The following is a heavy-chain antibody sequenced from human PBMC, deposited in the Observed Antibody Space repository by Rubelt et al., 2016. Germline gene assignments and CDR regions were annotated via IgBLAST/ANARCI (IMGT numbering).Heavy chain of an antibody. V-gene: IGHV3-11*06. CDR2: ISSSSSYI. D-gene: IGHD4-17*01. CDR3: AAYGLGNAAFDY. Sequence: QVQLVESGGGLVQPGGSLRLSCAASGFSFSDYYMSWIRQAPGKGLEWVSSISSSSSYIYYADSVKGRFTISRDNAKNSLYLQMNSRRAEDTAVYYCAAYGLGNAAFDYWGQGTLVTVSS. CDR1: GFSFSDYY. J-gene: IGHJ4*02.